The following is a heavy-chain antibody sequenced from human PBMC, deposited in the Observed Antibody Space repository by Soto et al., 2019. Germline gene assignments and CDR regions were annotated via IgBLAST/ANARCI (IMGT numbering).Heavy chain of an antibody. J-gene: IGHJ6*03. V-gene: IGHV3-33*01. CDR2: IWYDGSDK. Sequence: GGSLRLSCAASGFTFSSYGMHWVRQAPGKGLEWVAVIWYDGSDKYYADSAKGRLTISRDNSKNALCLQMNSLRVEDTAVYYCARGHRNYYYYMDVWGKGTTVTVSS. CDR3: ARGHRNYYYYMDV. CDR1: GFTFSSYG.